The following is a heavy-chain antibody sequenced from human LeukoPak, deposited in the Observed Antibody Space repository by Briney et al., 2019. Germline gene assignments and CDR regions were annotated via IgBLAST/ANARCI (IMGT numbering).Heavy chain of an antibody. Sequence: GRSLRLSCAASGFTFRSYAMRWVRQAPGKGLEWVAVISYDGSNKYYADSVKGRFTISRDNSKNTLYLQMNSLRAEDTAVYYCARERYSGYDYYADYWGQGTLVTVSS. CDR2: ISYDGSNK. CDR1: GFTFRSYA. V-gene: IGHV3-30*04. J-gene: IGHJ4*02. D-gene: IGHD5-12*01. CDR3: ARERYSGYDYYADY.